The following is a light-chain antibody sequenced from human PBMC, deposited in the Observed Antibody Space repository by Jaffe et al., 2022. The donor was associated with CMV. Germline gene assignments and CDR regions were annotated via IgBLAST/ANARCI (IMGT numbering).Light chain of an antibody. CDR2: GAS. Sequence: EIVMTQSPATLSVSPGERATLSCGASQSVSSNLAWYQQKPGQAPRLLIYGASTRATGIPARFSGSGSGTEFTLTINSLQSEDFAVYYCQQYNNWPRTFGQGTKVEIK. CDR3: QQYNNWPRT. J-gene: IGKJ1*01. V-gene: IGKV3-15*01. CDR1: QSVSSN.